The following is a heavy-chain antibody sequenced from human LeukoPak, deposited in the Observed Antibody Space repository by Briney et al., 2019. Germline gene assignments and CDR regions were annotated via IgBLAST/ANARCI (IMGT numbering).Heavy chain of an antibody. CDR2: ISSSRTI. D-gene: IGHD1-7*01. CDR3: ARDQFGNYRIDY. J-gene: IGHJ4*02. CDR1: GFTFSSYS. Sequence: GGSLRLSCAASGFTFSSYSMNWVRQAPGKGLEWVSYISSSRTIYYADSVKGRFTISRDNAKNSLYLQMNSLRDQDTAVYYCARDQFGNYRIDYWGQGTLVTVSS. V-gene: IGHV3-48*02.